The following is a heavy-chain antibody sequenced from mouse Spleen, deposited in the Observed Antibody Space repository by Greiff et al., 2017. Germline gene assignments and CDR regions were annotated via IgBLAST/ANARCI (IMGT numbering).Heavy chain of an antibody. CDR2: IYPGNGDT. D-gene: IGHD2-1*01. CDR1: GYTFTSYN. CDR3: AISLYYGNYVGYAMDY. V-gene: IGHV1-12*01. Sequence: QVQLQQSGAELVRPGASVKMSCKASGYTFTSYNMHWVKQTPRQGLEWIGAIYPGNGDTSYNQKFKGKATLTVDKSSSTAYMQLSSLTSEDSAVYFCAISLYYGNYVGYAMDYWGQGTSVTVSS. J-gene: IGHJ4*01.